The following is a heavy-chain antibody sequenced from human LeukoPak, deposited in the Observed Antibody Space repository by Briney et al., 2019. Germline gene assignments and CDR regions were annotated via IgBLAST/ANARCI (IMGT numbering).Heavy chain of an antibody. CDR2: ISSTGSTT. V-gene: IGHV3-23*01. Sequence: GGSLRLSCAASGFDFSGYAMSWVRQAPGMGLEWVSFISSTGSTTYYADSVKGRFIISSDISKNTVYLQMNSLRAEDTAVYYCAKDHRYGRGGTCHSGFDYWGQGTLVTVSS. D-gene: IGHD2-15*01. J-gene: IGHJ4*02. CDR1: GFDFSGYA. CDR3: AKDHRYGRGGTCHSGFDY.